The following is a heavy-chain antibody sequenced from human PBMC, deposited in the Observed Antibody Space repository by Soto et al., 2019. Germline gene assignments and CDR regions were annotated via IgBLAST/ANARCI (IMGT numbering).Heavy chain of an antibody. D-gene: IGHD2-15*01. Sequence: QVQLVQSGAEVKKPGSSVKVSCKASGGTFSSYTIRWVRQAPGQGLEWMGRIIPILGIANYAQKFQGRVTITADKSTSTAYMELSSLRSEDTAVYYFAAVESMDVWGQGTTVTVSS. CDR1: GGTFSSYT. J-gene: IGHJ6*02. V-gene: IGHV1-69*02. CDR3: AAVESMDV. CDR2: IIPILGIA.